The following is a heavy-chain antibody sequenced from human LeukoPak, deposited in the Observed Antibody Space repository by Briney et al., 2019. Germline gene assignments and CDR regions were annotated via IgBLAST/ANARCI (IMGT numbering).Heavy chain of an antibody. J-gene: IGHJ4*02. CDR1: GFTFSSYG. CDR2: ISYDGSNK. D-gene: IGHD6-13*01. V-gene: IGHV3-30*03. CDR3: ARGRYSRPFDY. Sequence: GGSLRLSCAASGFTFSSYGMHWVRQAPGKGLEWVAVISYDGSNKYYADSVKGRFTGSRDNSKNTLYLQMNSLRPEDTAVYYCARGRYSRPFDYWGQGTVVTVSS.